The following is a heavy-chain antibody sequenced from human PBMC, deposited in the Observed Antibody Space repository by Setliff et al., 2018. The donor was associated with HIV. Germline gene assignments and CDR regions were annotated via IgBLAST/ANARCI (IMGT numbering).Heavy chain of an antibody. CDR2: ISHTGST. D-gene: IGHD3-22*01. CDR1: GGSFSAYY. Sequence: PSETLSLTCAVYGGSFSAYYWSWIRQSPEMGLEWIAEISHTGSTKYNPSLGSRVTISVDTSKNQFPLKLSSVTAADTAVFYCARLTTTYYYDSSAYYDSRFPNPIDAFDIWGQGTMVTVSS. J-gene: IGHJ3*02. V-gene: IGHV4-34*01. CDR3: ARLTTTYYYDSSAYYDSRFPNPIDAFDI.